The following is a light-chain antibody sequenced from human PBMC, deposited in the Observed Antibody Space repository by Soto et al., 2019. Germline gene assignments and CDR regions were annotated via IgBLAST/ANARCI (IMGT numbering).Light chain of an antibody. CDR1: QSVSSSQ. Sequence: DIVLTQSPGTLSLPPGERAILSCSASQSVSSSQLAWYQQKPGQAPRLLIYGASSRATGIPDRFSGSGSGTAVTLTISRLEPEDDAVYYCQQYGTSPPALTFGGGTKVEIK. V-gene: IGKV3-20*01. CDR3: QQYGTSPPALT. CDR2: GAS. J-gene: IGKJ4*01.